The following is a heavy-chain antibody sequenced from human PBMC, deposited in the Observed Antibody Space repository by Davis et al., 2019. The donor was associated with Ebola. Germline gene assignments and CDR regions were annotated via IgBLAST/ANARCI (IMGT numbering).Heavy chain of an antibody. D-gene: IGHD3-3*01. Sequence: AASVKVSCKASGYTFTSYDINWVRQATGQGLEWMGWMNPNSGNTGYAQKFQGRVTMTRNTSISTAYMELRSLRSEDTAVYYCARVPYDFWSGYPDYWGQGTLVTVSS. J-gene: IGHJ4*02. CDR3: ARVPYDFWSGYPDY. V-gene: IGHV1-8*01. CDR2: MNPNSGNT. CDR1: GYTFTSYD.